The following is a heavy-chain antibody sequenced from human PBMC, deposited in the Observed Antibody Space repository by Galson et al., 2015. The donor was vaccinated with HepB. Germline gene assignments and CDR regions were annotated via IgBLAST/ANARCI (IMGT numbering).Heavy chain of an antibody. CDR3: AKGEQQLVISGMDV. CDR2: IRWDGGST. Sequence: SLRLSCAASGFTFNDYAMHWVRQAPGKGLEWVSVIRWDGGSTYYAGSVKGRFTISRDNSKNSLYLQMNSLRAEDTALYYCAKGEQQLVISGMDVWGQGTTVTVSS. D-gene: IGHD6-13*01. V-gene: IGHV3-43D*03. J-gene: IGHJ6*02. CDR1: GFTFNDYA.